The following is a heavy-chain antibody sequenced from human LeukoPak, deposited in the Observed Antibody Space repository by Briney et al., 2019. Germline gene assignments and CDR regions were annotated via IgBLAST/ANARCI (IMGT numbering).Heavy chain of an antibody. Sequence: ASVKVSCKASGYTFTGYYMHWVRQAPGQGLEWMGWINPNSGGTNYAQKFQGRVTMTRDTSISTAYMELSRLRSDDTAVYYCATDRGCSSTSCSKRSAEYFQHWGQGTPVTVSS. V-gene: IGHV1-2*02. J-gene: IGHJ1*01. CDR3: ATDRGCSSTSCSKRSAEYFQH. CDR2: INPNSGGT. D-gene: IGHD2-2*01. CDR1: GYTFTGYY.